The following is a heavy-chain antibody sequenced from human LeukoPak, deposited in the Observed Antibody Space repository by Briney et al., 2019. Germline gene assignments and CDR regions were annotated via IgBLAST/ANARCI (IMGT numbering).Heavy chain of an antibody. D-gene: IGHD2-2*01. CDR2: ISSSGSTI. Sequence: GWSLRLSCAASGFTFSDYYMSWIRQAPGKGLEWVSYISSSGSTIYYADSVKGRFTISRDNAKNSLYLQMNSLRAEDTAVYYCARDLPEYCSSTSCPQEGQRFDPWGQGTLVTVSS. CDR1: GFTFSDYY. V-gene: IGHV3-11*04. J-gene: IGHJ5*02. CDR3: ARDLPEYCSSTSCPQEGQRFDP.